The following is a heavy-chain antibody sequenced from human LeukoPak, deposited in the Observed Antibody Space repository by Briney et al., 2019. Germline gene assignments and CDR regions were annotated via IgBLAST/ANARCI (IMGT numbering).Heavy chain of an antibody. V-gene: IGHV4-59*01. J-gene: IGHJ6*03. CDR2: IYYSGST. CDR3: AGDSLYYYDSSGYYGYYYYYMDV. CDR1: GGSISSYY. D-gene: IGHD3-22*01. Sequence: SETLSLTCTVSGGSISSYYWSWIRQPPGKGLEWIGYIYYSGSTNYNPSLKSRVTISVDTSKNQFSLKLSSVTAADTAVYYCAGDSLYYYDSSGYYGYYYYYMDVWGKGTTVTVSS.